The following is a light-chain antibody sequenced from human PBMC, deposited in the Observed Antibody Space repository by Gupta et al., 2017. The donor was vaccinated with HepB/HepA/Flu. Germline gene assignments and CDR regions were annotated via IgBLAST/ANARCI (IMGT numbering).Light chain of an antibody. CDR2: DVS. V-gene: IGLV2-11*01. J-gene: IGLJ2*01. Sequence: QSALTQPRSVSGSPGQSVTISCTGTSSDVGGSNYVSWYQQYPGKAPKVMIYDVSRRPSGVPDRFSGSKSGNTASLTISGLQAEDEADYYCCSYAGSYTKIFGGGTKLTVL. CDR1: SSDVGGSNY. CDR3: CSYAGSYTKI.